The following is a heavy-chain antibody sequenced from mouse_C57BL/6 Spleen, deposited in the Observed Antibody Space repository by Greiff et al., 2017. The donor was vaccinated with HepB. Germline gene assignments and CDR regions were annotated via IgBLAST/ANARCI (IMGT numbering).Heavy chain of an antibody. D-gene: IGHD1-1*01. Sequence: QVQLQQPGAELVMPGASVKLSCKASGYTFTSYWMHWVKQRPGKGLEWIGEIDPSDSYTNYNQKFKGKSTLTVDKYSSTAYMQLSSLKSEDSAVYYCATTVVGREDDKDDWGQGTTVTVSS. CDR1: GYTFTSYW. V-gene: IGHV1-69*01. CDR2: IDPSDSYT. J-gene: IGHJ4*01. CDR3: ATTVVGREDDKDD.